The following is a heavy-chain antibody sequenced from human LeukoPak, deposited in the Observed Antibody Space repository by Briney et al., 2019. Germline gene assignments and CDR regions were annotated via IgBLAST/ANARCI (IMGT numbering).Heavy chain of an antibody. J-gene: IGHJ4*02. Sequence: GASVKVSCKASGYTFTSYGISWVRQAPGQGLEWVGYVNAYNGDTNYAQKFQGRVTMTTDTSTTTVYMHLRSLGSEDTAVYYCPRTEETKGRFDYWGQGTLVTVSS. CDR3: PRTEETKGRFDY. V-gene: IGHV1-18*01. CDR2: VNAYNGDT. CDR1: GYTFTSYG. D-gene: IGHD1-26*01.